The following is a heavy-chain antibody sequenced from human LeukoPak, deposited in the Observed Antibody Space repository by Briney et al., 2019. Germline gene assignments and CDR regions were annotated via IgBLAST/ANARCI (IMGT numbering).Heavy chain of an antibody. J-gene: IGHJ5*02. Sequence: PSETLSLTCTVSGGSISSGSYYWSWIRQPAGKGLEWIGRIYTSGSTNYNPSLKSRVTISVDTSKNQFSLKLSSVTAADTAVYYCARDRGTSCYTPWGQGTLVTVSS. CDR2: IYTSGST. CDR1: GGSISSGSYY. CDR3: ARDRGTSCYTP. V-gene: IGHV4-61*02. D-gene: IGHD2-2*02.